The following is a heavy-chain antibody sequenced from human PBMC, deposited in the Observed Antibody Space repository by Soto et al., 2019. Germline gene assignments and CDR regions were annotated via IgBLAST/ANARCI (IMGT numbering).Heavy chain of an antibody. Sequence: SVKVSCKASGGTFSSYAISWVRQAPGQGLEWMGGIIPIFGTANYAQKFQGRVTITADESTSTAYMELSSLRSEDAAVYYCARDGNSSSSYYYYYGMDVWGQGTTVTVSS. CDR1: GGTFSSYA. CDR2: IIPIFGTA. CDR3: ARDGNSSSSYYYYYGMDV. V-gene: IGHV1-69*13. J-gene: IGHJ6*02. D-gene: IGHD6-6*01.